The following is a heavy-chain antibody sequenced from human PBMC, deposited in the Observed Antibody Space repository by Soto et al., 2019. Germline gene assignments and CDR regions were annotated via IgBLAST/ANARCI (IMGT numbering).Heavy chain of an antibody. D-gene: IGHD2-15*01. CDR3: ARTRGYCSGGSCYPLDY. CDR1: GYRFTAYD. V-gene: IGHV1-3*04. CDR2: INTATGDT. J-gene: IGHJ4*02. Sequence: QVQVVQSGAGVKKPGATANVSCKASGYRFTAYDMHWVRQAPGQRLEWLGWINTATGDTKYSPRFQGRVTLTRDTSATTAYMELSGLRFEDTAVYYCARTRGYCSGGSCYPLDYWGQGTLVTVSS.